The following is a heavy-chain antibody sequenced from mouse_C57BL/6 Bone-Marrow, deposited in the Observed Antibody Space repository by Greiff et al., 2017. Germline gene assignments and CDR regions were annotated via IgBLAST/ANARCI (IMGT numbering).Heavy chain of an antibody. CDR3: AKFYYYGSSPFDY. CDR2: IGPGSGST. D-gene: IGHD1-1*01. J-gene: IGHJ2*01. V-gene: IGHV1-77*01. Sequence: VQLQQSGAELVKPGASVKISFKASGYTFTDYYINWVKQRPGQGLEWIGKIGPGSGSTYYNEKFKGKATLTADKSSSTAYMQLSSLTSEDSAVYFCAKFYYYGSSPFDYWGQGTTLTVSS. CDR1: GYTFTDYY.